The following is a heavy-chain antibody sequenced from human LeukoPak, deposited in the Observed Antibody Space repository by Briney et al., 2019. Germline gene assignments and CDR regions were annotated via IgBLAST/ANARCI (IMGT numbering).Heavy chain of an antibody. Sequence: PGGSLRLSCAASGFAFSSYFMGWVRQAPGKGLQWVAYIKQDESEKYFVDSVKGRFTISRDNARNSLYLQMNSLRAEDTAVYYCARSLFSARRSPFDSWGQGTLVTVSS. J-gene: IGHJ4*02. CDR3: ARSLFSARRSPFDS. D-gene: IGHD2-21*01. V-gene: IGHV3-7*01. CDR2: IKQDESEK. CDR1: GFAFSSYF.